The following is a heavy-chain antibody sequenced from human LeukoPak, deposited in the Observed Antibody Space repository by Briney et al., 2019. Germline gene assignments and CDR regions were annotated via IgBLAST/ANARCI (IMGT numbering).Heavy chain of an antibody. CDR1: GGSFSGYY. Sequence: SETLSLTCAVYGGSFSGYYWSWIRQPAGKGLEWIGEINHSGSTNYNPSLKSRVTISVDTSKNQFSLKLSSVTAADTAVYYCARGHRGLIDAFDIWGQGTMVTVSS. D-gene: IGHD6-19*01. CDR3: ARGHRGLIDAFDI. V-gene: IGHV4-34*01. J-gene: IGHJ3*02. CDR2: INHSGST.